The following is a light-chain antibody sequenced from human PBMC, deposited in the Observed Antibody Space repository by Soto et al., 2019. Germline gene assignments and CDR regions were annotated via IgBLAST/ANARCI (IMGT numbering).Light chain of an antibody. J-gene: IGLJ1*01. V-gene: IGLV2-18*02. Sequence: QSALTQPRSVSGSPGQSVTISCNGLSSDVAIYNRVSWYQQPPGTAPRLIIYEVSNRPSGVPGRFSGSRSGNTASLAISGLQAEDEADYYCCSYAGGHTLVFGTGTKLTVL. CDR1: SSDVAIYNR. CDR2: EVS. CDR3: CSYAGGHTLV.